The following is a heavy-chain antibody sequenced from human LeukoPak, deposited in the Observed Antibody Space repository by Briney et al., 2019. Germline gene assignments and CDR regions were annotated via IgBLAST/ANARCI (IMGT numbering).Heavy chain of an antibody. J-gene: IGHJ4*02. V-gene: IGHV3-33*01. D-gene: IGHD3-10*01. Sequence: PGGSLRLSCAASGFTFSSYGMHWVRQAPGKGLEWVAVIWYDGSNKYYADSVKGRFTISRDNSKNTLYLQMNSLRAEDTAVYYCAGDEDRFGELLGDYWGQGTLVTVSS. CDR3: AGDEDRFGELLGDY. CDR2: IWYDGSNK. CDR1: GFTFSSYG.